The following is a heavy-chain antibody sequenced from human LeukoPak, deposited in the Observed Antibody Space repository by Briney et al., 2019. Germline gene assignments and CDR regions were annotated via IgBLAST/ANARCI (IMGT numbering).Heavy chain of an antibody. D-gene: IGHD6-19*01. J-gene: IGHJ4*02. CDR1: VFTFISYA. Sequence: PRGSLRLSCVASVFTFISYAMSWVRQAPGKGREWVSGISGSGGRTYYADSVKGRFTISRDNSKNTLFLQMNSLRAEDTAVYYCAKETYSSRWYPYFDYWGQGTLVTVSS. V-gene: IGHV3-23*01. CDR3: AKETYSSRWYPYFDY. CDR2: ISGSGGRT.